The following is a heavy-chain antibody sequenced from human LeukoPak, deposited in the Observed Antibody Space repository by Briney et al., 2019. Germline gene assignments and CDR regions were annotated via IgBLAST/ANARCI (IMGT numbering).Heavy chain of an antibody. D-gene: IGHD2-2*02. CDR3: AKGLGYCSSTSCYTGFDAFDI. J-gene: IGHJ3*02. CDR1: GFTFSSYA. Sequence: GGSLRLSCAASGFTFSSYAMSWVRQAPRKGLEWVSAISGSGGSTYYADSVKGRFTISRDNSKNTLYLQMNSLRAEDTAVYYCAKGLGYCSSTSCYTGFDAFDIWGQGTMVTVSS. V-gene: IGHV3-23*01. CDR2: ISGSGGST.